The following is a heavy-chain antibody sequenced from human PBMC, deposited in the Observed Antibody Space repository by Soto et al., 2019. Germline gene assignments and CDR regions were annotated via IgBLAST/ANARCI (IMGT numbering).Heavy chain of an antibody. CDR2: IYSGGST. Sequence: GGSLRLSCAASGFTVSSNYVSWVRQAPGKGLEWVSVIYSGGSTYYADSVKGRFTISRDNSKNTLYLQMNSLRAEDTAVYYCARGSGSGPYYYGMDVWGQGTTVTAP. D-gene: IGHD1-26*01. J-gene: IGHJ6*02. CDR1: GFTVSSNY. V-gene: IGHV3-53*01. CDR3: ARGSGSGPYYYGMDV.